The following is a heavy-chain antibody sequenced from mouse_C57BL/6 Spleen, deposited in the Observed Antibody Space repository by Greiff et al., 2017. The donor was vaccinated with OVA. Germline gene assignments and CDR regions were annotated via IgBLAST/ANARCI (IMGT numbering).Heavy chain of an antibody. CDR1: GFTFSSYA. CDR2: ISSGGDYL. J-gene: IGHJ3*01. V-gene: IGHV5-9-1*02. CDR3: TSASDYYGSSYDGFAY. Sequence: EVMLVESGEGLVKPGGSLKLSCAASGFTFSSYAMSWVRQTPEKRLEWVAYISSGGDYLYYADTVKGRFTISRANARNTLYLQMSSLKSEDTAMYYCTSASDYYGSSYDGFAYWGQGTLVTVSA. D-gene: IGHD1-1*01.